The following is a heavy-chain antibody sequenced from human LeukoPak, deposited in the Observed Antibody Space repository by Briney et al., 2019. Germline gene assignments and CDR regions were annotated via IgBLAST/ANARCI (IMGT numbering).Heavy chain of an antibody. CDR3: ADYDSSGYYGY. J-gene: IGHJ4*02. V-gene: IGHV4-39*07. Sequence: SETLSLTCTVSGGSISSSSYYWGWIRQPPGKGLEWIGSIYYSGSTYYNPSLKSRVTISVDTSKNQFSLKLSSVTAADTAVYYCADYDSSGYYGYWGQGTLVTVSS. CDR2: IYYSGST. D-gene: IGHD3-22*01. CDR1: GGSISSSSYY.